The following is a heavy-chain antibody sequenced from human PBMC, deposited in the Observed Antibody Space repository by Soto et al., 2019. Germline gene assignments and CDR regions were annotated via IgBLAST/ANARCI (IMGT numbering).Heavy chain of an antibody. J-gene: IGHJ5*02. CDR3: ARDRGSSSWYNWFDP. CDR1: GGSISSSSYY. V-gene: IGHV4-39*07. D-gene: IGHD6-13*01. CDR2: IYYSGST. Sequence: SETLSLTCPVSGGSISSSSYYWGWIRQPPGKGLEWIGSIYYSGSTNYNPSLKSRVTISVDTSKNQFSLKLSSVTAADTAVYYCARDRGSSSWYNWFDPWGQGTLVTVSS.